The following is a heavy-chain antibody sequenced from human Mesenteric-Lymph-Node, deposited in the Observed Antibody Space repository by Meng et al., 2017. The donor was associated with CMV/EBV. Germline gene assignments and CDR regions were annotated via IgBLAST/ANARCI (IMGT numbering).Heavy chain of an antibody. V-gene: IGHV3-49*04. CDR2: IRSKAYGGTT. D-gene: IGHD6-13*01. CDR3: ARDVGGGIAAAHFY. J-gene: IGHJ4*02. Sequence: GGSLRLSCTASGFTFGDYAMSWVRQAPGKGLEWVGFIRSKAYGGTTEYAASVKGRFTISRDNAKNSLYLQMNSLRAEDTALYHCARDVGGGIAAAHFYWGQGTLVTVSS. CDR1: GFTFGDYA.